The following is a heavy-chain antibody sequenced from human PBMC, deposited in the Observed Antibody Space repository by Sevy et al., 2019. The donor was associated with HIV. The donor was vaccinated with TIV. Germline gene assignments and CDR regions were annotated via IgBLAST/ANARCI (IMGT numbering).Heavy chain of an antibody. CDR2: IKSETDGGAA. V-gene: IGHV3-15*01. Sequence: GGSLRLSCAASGITFSSAWMSWVRLVPGKGLEWLGRIKSETDGGAADYAAAVKGRFTISRDDSKETLYLKLNSLITEDTAVYYCTTDLGFYSSKWGQGTLVTVSS. D-gene: IGHD4-4*01. CDR1: GITFSSAW. J-gene: IGHJ4*02. CDR3: TTDLGFYSSK.